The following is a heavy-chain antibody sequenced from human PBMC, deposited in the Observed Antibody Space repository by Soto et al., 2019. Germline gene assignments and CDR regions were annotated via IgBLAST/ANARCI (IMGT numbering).Heavy chain of an antibody. CDR1: GFTFDDYA. J-gene: IGHJ4*02. Sequence: EVQLVESGGGLIQPGRSLRLSCAASGFTFDDYAMHWVRQAPGKGLGWVSGISWNSGSIGYADSVKDRFTISRDNAKNSLYLQMNSLRAEDTALYYCAKDRGLVLSFYFDYWGQGTLVTVSS. CDR2: ISWNSGSI. CDR3: AKDRGLVLSFYFDY. V-gene: IGHV3-9*01. D-gene: IGHD6-19*01.